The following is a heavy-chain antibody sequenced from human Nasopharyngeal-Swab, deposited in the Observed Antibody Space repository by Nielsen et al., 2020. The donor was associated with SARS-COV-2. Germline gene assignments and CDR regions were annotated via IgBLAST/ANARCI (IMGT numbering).Heavy chain of an antibody. CDR2: ISSSGSTI. CDR3: ARTYYYDSSGYYYVWFDP. V-gene: IGHV3-11*01. J-gene: IGHJ5*02. D-gene: IGHD3-22*01. CDR1: GFTFSDYY. Sequence: GASLKISCAASGFTFSDYYMSWIRQAPGKGLEWVSYISSSGSTIYYADSVKGRFTISRDNAKNSLYLQMNSLRAEDTVVYYCARTYYYDSSGYYYVWFDPWGQGTLVTVSS.